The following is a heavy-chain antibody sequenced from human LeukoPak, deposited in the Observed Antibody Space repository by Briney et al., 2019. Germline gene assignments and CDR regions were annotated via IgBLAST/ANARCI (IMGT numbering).Heavy chain of an antibody. CDR1: GYTFSSYG. CDR3: ARDLHRVVVRGVPHYYYYMDV. CDR2: ISGYNGNT. Sequence: ASVKVSCKASGYTFSSYGISWVRQAPGQGLEWMGWISGYNGNTNYAQKLQGRVTMTSDTSTSTAYMELRSLRSDDTAVYYCARDLHRVVVRGVPHYYYYMDVWGKGTTVTIFS. D-gene: IGHD3-10*01. J-gene: IGHJ6*03. V-gene: IGHV1-18*01.